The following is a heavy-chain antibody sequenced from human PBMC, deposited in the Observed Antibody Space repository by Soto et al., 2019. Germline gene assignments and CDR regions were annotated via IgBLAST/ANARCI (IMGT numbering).Heavy chain of an antibody. D-gene: IGHD1-26*01. CDR2: INAGNSKT. CDR1: GYTFTNYA. V-gene: IGHV1-3*01. J-gene: IGHJ6*02. Sequence: GASVKVSCKTSGYTFTNYAMLWVRQAPGQGLEWMGWINAGNSKTRYSQKFQGRVAITRDTSANTTYMELSSLRSEDTAVYYCARSFSGSYNYYYYNMDVWGQGTTVTVSS. CDR3: ARSFSGSYNYYYYNMDV.